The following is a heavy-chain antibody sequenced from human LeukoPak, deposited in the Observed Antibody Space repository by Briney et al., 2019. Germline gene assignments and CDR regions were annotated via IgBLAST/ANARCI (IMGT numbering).Heavy chain of an antibody. J-gene: IGHJ3*02. Sequence: GGSLRLSCAASGFTFSSYAMSWVRQAPGKGLEWVSAISGSGGSTYYAGSVKGRFTISRDNSKNTLYLQMNSLRAEDTAVYYCAKAGPRYCDFWSGYSNADAFDIWGQGTMVTVSS. CDR2: ISGSGGST. CDR3: AKAGPRYCDFWSGYSNADAFDI. V-gene: IGHV3-23*01. D-gene: IGHD3-3*01. CDR1: GFTFSSYA.